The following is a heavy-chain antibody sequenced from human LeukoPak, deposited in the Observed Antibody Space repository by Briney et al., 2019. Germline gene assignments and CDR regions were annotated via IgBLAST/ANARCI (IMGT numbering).Heavy chain of an antibody. V-gene: IGHV1-2*02. J-gene: IGHJ4*02. CDR3: ARPYFNGGSCHDYFDY. D-gene: IGHD2-15*01. Sequence: ASVKVSCTASGYTFTGYYMHWVRQAPGQGLEWMGWMNPYSGGTNYQGRVTMTRDTSIITDYMELRRLSSDDTAIYYCARPYFNGGSCHDYFDYCGQGTLVSVSS. CDR1: GYTFTGYY. CDR2: MNPYSGGT.